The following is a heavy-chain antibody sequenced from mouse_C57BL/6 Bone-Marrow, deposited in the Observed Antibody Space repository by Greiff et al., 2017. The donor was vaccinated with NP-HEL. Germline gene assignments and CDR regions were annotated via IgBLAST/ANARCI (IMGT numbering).Heavy chain of an antibody. CDR2: ISSGGSYT. D-gene: IGHD2-5*01. CDR1: GFTFSSYG. Sequence: EVKLMESGGDLVKPGGSLKLSCAASGFTFSSYGMSWVRQTPDKRLEWVATISSGGSYTYYQDSVKGRFTISRDNAKNTLYMQMSSLKSEDTAMYYCARRYSNLYYAMDYWGQGTSVTVSS. CDR3: ARRYSNLYYAMDY. V-gene: IGHV5-6*01. J-gene: IGHJ4*01.